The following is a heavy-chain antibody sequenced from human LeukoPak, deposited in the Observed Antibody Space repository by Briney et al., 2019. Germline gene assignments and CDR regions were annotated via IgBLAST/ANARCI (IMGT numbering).Heavy chain of an antibody. CDR1: GGSISSGNYY. D-gene: IGHD3-10*01. CDR3: ARHPGSDPNWFDP. Sequence: SETLSLTCTVSGGSISSGNYYWAWIRQPPGQGLEWIGNIYYGGSTYYSSSLKSRVTISVDMSKNQFSLKLTSVTAADTAVYYCARHPGSDPNWFDPWGQGTLVTVSS. V-gene: IGHV4-39*01. CDR2: IYYGGST. J-gene: IGHJ5*02.